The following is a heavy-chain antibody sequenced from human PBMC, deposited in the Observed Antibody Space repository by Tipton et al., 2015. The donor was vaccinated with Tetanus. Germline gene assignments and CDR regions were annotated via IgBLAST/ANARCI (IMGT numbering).Heavy chain of an antibody. CDR3: AKDMGDRGVYWGWFGS. CDR2: ISSGSTYI. Sequence: SLRLSCAASKFSFSRHSMNWVRQAPGKGLEWVSSISSGSTYIYYADSVKGRFTISRDNAKNSLYLLMDSLRAEDTAVYYCAKDMGDRGVYWGWFGSWGQGTLVTVSS. CDR1: KFSFSRHS. D-gene: IGHD7-27*01. V-gene: IGHV3-21*04. J-gene: IGHJ5*01.